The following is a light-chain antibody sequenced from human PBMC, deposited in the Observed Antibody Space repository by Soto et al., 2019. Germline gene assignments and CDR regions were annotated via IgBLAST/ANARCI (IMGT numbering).Light chain of an antibody. CDR2: AAS. Sequence: DIQMTQSPSSLSASVGDRVTITCRASQGIGKGLAWYQQKPGKVPTVLIYAASTLQSGVPSRFSGSGSGTDFTFTISRLQPEDIATYYCQQYENLPTFGQGTRLEIK. J-gene: IGKJ5*01. CDR3: QQYENLPT. V-gene: IGKV1-27*01. CDR1: QGIGKG.